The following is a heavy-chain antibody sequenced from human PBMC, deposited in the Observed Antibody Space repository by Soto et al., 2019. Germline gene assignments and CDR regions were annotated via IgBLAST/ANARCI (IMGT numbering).Heavy chain of an antibody. D-gene: IGHD3-9*01. CDR2: IVVGSGNT. V-gene: IGHV1-58*01. Sequence: SVKVSCKASGFTFTSSAVQWVRQARGQRLEWIGWIVVGSGNTNYAQKFQERVTIIRDMSTSTAYMELSSLRSEDTAVYYCAADKNDYDILTGYYQSSPYYYYYGMDVWGQGTTVTVSS. CDR3: AADKNDYDILTGYYQSSPYYYYYGMDV. J-gene: IGHJ6*02. CDR1: GFTFTSSA.